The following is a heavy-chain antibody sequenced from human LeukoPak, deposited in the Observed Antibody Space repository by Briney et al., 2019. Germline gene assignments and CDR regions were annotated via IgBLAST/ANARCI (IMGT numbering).Heavy chain of an antibody. D-gene: IGHD5-12*01. Sequence: PGGSLRLSCAASGFTFNSYAMSWVRQAPGKGLEWVSAISGSGGSTYYADSVKGRFTISRDTSKYTLYLHMNSLRAEDTALYYCARSYSGYDSWGFCYFDYWGQGTLVTVSS. CDR1: GFTFNSYA. V-gene: IGHV3-23*01. CDR3: ARSYSGYDSWGFCYFDY. J-gene: IGHJ4*02. CDR2: ISGSGGST.